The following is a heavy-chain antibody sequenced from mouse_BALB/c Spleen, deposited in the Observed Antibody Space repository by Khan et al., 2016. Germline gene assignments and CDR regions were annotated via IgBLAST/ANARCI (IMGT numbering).Heavy chain of an antibody. D-gene: IGHD2-14*01. J-gene: IGHJ1*01. CDR1: GFTFSDAW. CDR3: TGPVRRTLWYFDV. V-gene: IGHV6-6*01. CDR2: IRSKANIHAT. Sequence: EVKLEVSGGGLVQPGGSMKLSCAASGFTFSDAWLDWVRQSPEKGLEWVAEIRSKANIHATYYAESVKGWFTISRDDSKSSVYMQRNSVGAEDSGIYYCTGPVRRTLWYFDVWGAGTTVTVSS.